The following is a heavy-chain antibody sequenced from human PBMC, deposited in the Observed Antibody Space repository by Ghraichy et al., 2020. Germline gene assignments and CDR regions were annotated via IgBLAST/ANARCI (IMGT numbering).Heavy chain of an antibody. CDR1: GFTFSSYW. D-gene: IGHD6-6*01. J-gene: IGHJ6*02. Sequence: GGSLRLSCAASGFTFSSYWMSWVRQAPGKGLEWVANIKQDGSEKYYVDSVKGRFTISRDNAKNSLYLQMNSLRAEDTAVYYCARDVAARPTYYYYYGMDVWGQGTTVTVSS. CDR3: ARDVAARPTYYYYYGMDV. V-gene: IGHV3-7*03. CDR2: IKQDGSEK.